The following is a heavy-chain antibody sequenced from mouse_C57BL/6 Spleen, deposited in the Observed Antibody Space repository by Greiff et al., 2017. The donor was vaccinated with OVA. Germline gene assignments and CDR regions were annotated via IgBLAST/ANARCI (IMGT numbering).Heavy chain of an antibody. V-gene: IGHV3-5*01. CDR2: IYYSGTI. J-gene: IGHJ4*01. CDR1: GISITTGNYR. D-gene: IGHD1-1*02. CDR3: ARDDYGDAMDD. Sequence: EVKLMESGPGLVKPSQTVFLTCTVPGISITTGNYRWSWMRQFPGNKLEWIGNIYYSGTITYHPSLPSRTTLTRDTPKNQSFLEMNSLTAEDTATYYGARDDYGDAMDDWGQGTSVTVSS.